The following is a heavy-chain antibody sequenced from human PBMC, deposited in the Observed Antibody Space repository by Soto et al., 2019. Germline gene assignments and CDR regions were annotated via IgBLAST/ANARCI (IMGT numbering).Heavy chain of an antibody. D-gene: IGHD3-3*01. CDR2: IIPIFGTA. CDR1: GGTFSSYA. Sequence: SVKVSCKASGGTFSSYAISWVRQAPGQGLEWMGGIIPIFGTANYAQKFQGRVTITADESTSTAYMELSSLRSEDTAVYYCASDWSIFGVVILPYYYYGMDVWGQGTTVTVSS. V-gene: IGHV1-69*13. J-gene: IGHJ6*02. CDR3: ASDWSIFGVVILPYYYYGMDV.